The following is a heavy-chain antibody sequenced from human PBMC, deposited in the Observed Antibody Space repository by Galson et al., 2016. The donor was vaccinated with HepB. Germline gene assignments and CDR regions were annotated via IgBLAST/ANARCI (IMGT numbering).Heavy chain of an antibody. CDR1: GDSISSSSHY. CDR2: IFYTGSA. CDR3: VRDRRAAASPAFADF. V-gene: IGHV4-39*07. Sequence: ETLSLTCTVSGDSISSSSHYWGWIRQLPGNGLEWIGSIFYTGSAYYTPSLKGRVDISIDTSKNEFSLRLTSVTAADTAIYYCVRDRRAAASPAFADFWGPGTRVIVSS. D-gene: IGHD6-25*01. J-gene: IGHJ4*02.